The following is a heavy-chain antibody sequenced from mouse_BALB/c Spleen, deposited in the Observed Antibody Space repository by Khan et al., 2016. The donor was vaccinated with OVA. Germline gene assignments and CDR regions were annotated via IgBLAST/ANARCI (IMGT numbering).Heavy chain of an antibody. J-gene: IGHJ4*01. CDR3: TRAYYRYDGYYAMDY. D-gene: IGHD2-14*01. CDR1: GFSLSRYN. V-gene: IGHV2-6-4*01. Sequence: VELVESGPGLVAPSQSLSITCTVSGFSLSRYNVHWVRQPPGKGLEWLGMIWGGGGTDYTSALKSRLSISKDDSKRQVFLKMNSLQTDDTAMYYCTRAYYRYDGYYAMDYWVQGTSVTVSS. CDR2: IWGGGGT.